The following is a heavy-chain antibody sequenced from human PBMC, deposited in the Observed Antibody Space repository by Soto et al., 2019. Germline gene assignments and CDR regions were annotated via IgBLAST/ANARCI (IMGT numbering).Heavy chain of an antibody. Sequence: QVQLVESGGGVVQPGRSLRLSCAASGFTFNNYGMHWVRQAPGKGLEWLAVIWNDGSNSSYANSVKGRFTISRDNSKNTLYLQMSSLSAEDTGVYYCARRQIPPPTRGAANARGAMDVWGQGTTVTVSS. J-gene: IGHJ6*02. CDR1: GFTFNNYG. CDR3: ARRQIPPPTRGAANARGAMDV. D-gene: IGHD6-13*01. V-gene: IGHV3-33*01. CDR2: IWNDGSNS.